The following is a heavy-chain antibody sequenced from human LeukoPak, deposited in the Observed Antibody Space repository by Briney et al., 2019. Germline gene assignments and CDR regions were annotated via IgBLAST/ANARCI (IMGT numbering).Heavy chain of an antibody. V-gene: IGHV3-66*01. CDR2: IYSGGST. D-gene: IGHD3-10*01. Sequence: GGSLRLSCAASGFTVSSNYMSWVRQAPGKGLEWVSVIYSGGSTYYADSVKGRFTISSNNSKNTLYLQMNSLRAEDTAVYYCARAASILWFGESYLDYWGQGTLVTVSS. CDR3: ARAASILWFGESYLDY. J-gene: IGHJ4*02. CDR1: GFTVSSNY.